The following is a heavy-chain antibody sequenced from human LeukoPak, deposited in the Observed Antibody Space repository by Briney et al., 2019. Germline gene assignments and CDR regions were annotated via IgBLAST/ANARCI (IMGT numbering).Heavy chain of an antibody. D-gene: IGHD3-22*01. CDR3: ARPGGDDSSGSNWFDP. CDR1: GGSISSSSYY. V-gene: IGHV4-39*01. CDR2: IYYSGST. Sequence: SETLSLTCTVSGGSISSSSYYWGWIRQPPGKGLEWIGSIYYSGSTYYNPSLKSRVTISVDTSKNQFSLKLSSVTAADTAVYYCARPGGDDSSGSNWFDPWGQGTLVTVSS. J-gene: IGHJ5*02.